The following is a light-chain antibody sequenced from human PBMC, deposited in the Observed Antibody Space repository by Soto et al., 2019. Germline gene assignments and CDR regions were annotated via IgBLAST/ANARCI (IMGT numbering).Light chain of an antibody. V-gene: IGKV3D-20*02. CDR3: QQRHMWPIT. CDR1: QSVSSSY. Sequence: EIVLTQSPGTLSLSPGERATLSCMAIQSVSSSYLAWYQQKPGQAPRLLIYCASSRATGIPERFSGSGSGTDFTLTISSLAPEDSEVYYCQQRHMWPITFGQGTRLEIK. CDR2: CAS. J-gene: IGKJ5*01.